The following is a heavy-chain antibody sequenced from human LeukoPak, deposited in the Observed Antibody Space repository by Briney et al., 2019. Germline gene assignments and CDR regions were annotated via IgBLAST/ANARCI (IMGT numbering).Heavy chain of an antibody. CDR2: FDPKDGET. CDR3: ATDRPRIAAAGTLYFDY. D-gene: IGHD6-13*01. CDR1: GYTLTELS. J-gene: IGHJ4*02. Sequence: GASVKVSCKVSGYTLTELSMHWVRQAPGKGLEWMGGFDPKDGETIYAQKFQGRVTMTEGTSTDTAYMELSSLRSEDTAVYYCATDRPRIAAAGTLYFDYWGQGTLVTVSS. V-gene: IGHV1-24*01.